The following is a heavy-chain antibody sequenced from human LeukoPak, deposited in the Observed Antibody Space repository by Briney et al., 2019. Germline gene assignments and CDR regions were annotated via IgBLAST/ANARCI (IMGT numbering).Heavy chain of an antibody. J-gene: IGHJ6*02. CDR3: ARGSMATRSPYYYYYGMDV. D-gene: IGHD2/OR15-2a*01. Sequence: SETLSLTCAVYGGSFSGYYWSWIRQPSGKGLEWIGEINHSGSTNYNPSLKSRVTISVDTSKNQFSLKLSSVTAADTAVYYCARGSMATRSPYYYYYGMDVWGQGTTVTVSS. CDR1: GGSFSGYY. V-gene: IGHV4-34*01. CDR2: INHSGST.